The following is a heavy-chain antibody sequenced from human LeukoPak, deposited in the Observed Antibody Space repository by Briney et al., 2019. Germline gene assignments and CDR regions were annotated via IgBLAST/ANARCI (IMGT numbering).Heavy chain of an antibody. V-gene: IGHV4-38-2*02. CDR3: ARARTYNHHPNWIDL. Sequence: SETLSLTCSVSGGITTTYYWGWVRQPPGKGLKWIGSLSHSEDTYFNPSLKSRVTISLDTSKSHFSLNLSTVTAADTAVYFCARARTYNHHPNWIDLWGQGVRVTVSS. D-gene: IGHD5-24*01. CDR1: GGITTTYY. CDR2: LSHSEDT. J-gene: IGHJ5*02.